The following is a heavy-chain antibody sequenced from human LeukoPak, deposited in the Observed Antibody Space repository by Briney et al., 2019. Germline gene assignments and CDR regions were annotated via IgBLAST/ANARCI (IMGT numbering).Heavy chain of an antibody. CDR3: ARGSSGQQLVRGYDY. Sequence: ASVKVSCKASGGTFSSYAISWVRQAPGQGLEWMGGIIPIFGTANYAQKFQGRVTITTDESTSTAYMELSSLRSEDTAVYYCARGSSGQQLVRGYDYWGQGTLVTVSS. CDR1: GGTFSSYA. V-gene: IGHV1-69*05. CDR2: IIPIFGTA. D-gene: IGHD6-13*01. J-gene: IGHJ4*02.